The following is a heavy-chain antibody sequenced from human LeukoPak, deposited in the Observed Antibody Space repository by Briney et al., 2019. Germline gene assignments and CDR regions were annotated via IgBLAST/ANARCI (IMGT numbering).Heavy chain of an antibody. CDR3: ANGHYYDSSGYLNYYYGMDV. CDR1: GFTFSSYA. Sequence: HPGGSLRLSCAASGFTFSSYAMSWVRQAPGKGLEWVSAISGSGGSTYYADSVKGRFTISRDNSKNTLYLQMNSLRAEDTAVYYCANGHYYDSSGYLNYYYGMDVWGQGTTVTVSS. CDR2: ISGSGGST. D-gene: IGHD3-22*01. V-gene: IGHV3-23*01. J-gene: IGHJ6*02.